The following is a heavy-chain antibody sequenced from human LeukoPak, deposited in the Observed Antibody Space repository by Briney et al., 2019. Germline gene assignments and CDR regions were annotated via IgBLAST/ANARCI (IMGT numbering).Heavy chain of an antibody. CDR3: ASSYITMVRGVRVDKFDP. D-gene: IGHD3-10*01. CDR2: ISAYNGNT. V-gene: IGHV1-18*01. CDR1: GYTFTSYG. J-gene: IGHJ5*02. Sequence: ASVRVSCKASGYTFTSYGISWVRQAPGQGLEWMGWISAYNGNTNYAQKLQGRVTMTTDTSTSTAYMELSSLRSDDTAVYYCASSYITMVRGVRVDKFDPWGQGTLVTVSS.